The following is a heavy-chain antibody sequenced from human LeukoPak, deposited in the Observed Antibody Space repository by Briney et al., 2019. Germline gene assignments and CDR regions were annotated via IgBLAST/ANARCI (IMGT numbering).Heavy chain of an antibody. CDR1: GNFVYYD. D-gene: IGHD6-19*01. Sequence: GASVKVSCKASGNFVYYDINWVRQATGQGLEWMGWMNPDSGNTGYAQKFQGRVTMTRDTSISTAYMELSRLRSDDTAVYYCYSSGWYSALDYWGQGTLVTVSS. CDR3: YSSGWYSALDY. V-gene: IGHV1-8*01. CDR2: MNPDSGNT. J-gene: IGHJ4*02.